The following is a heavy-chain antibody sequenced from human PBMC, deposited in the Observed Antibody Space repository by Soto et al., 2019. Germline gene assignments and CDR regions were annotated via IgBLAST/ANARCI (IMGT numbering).Heavy chain of an antibody. Sequence: ASVKVSCKASGYTFTSYGISWVRQAPGQGLEWMGWISAYNGNTNYAQKLQGRVTMTTDTSTSTAYMELSSLRSEDTAVYYCARVHQLLPRGFDPWGQGTLVTVSS. J-gene: IGHJ5*02. CDR2: ISAYNGNT. CDR1: GYTFTSYG. V-gene: IGHV1-18*01. CDR3: ARVHQLLPRGFDP. D-gene: IGHD2-2*01.